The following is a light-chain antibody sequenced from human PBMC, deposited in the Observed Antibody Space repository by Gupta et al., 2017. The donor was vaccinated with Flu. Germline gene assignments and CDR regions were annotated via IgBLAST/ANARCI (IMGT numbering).Light chain of an antibody. V-gene: IGKV3-20*01. CDR3: QQYAHSTLT. Sequence: QQNCGQATRLLIVGASSMATGIPDRFSGSGSGNDFTLTISTLEPVDFAVCFCQQYAHSTLTFGGGTKEEIK. CDR2: GAS. J-gene: IGKJ4*01.